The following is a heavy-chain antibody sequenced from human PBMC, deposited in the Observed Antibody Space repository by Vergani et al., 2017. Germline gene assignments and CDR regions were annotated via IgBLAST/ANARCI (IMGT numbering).Heavy chain of an antibody. D-gene: IGHD3-9*01. CDR2: IYSTGST. Sequence: QVQLEESGPGLVKPSETLSLTCTVPGGSFNTYYWSWIRQSPGKGLEWIGYIYSTGSTNYIPSLTSRVTMSVDTSKNQFSLKLRSVTAADTAVYFCARVMYRDEASTGYRLEGMDIWGQGTTVTISS. CDR1: GGSFNTYY. CDR3: ARVMYRDEASTGYRLEGMDI. V-gene: IGHV4-59*13. J-gene: IGHJ6*02.